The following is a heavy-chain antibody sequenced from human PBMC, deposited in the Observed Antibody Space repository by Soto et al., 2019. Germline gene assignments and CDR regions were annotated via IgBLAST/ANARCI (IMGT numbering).Heavy chain of an antibody. J-gene: IGHJ1*01. CDR1: GFTFSEVY. D-gene: IGHD3-10*01. CDR2: ISGTSTDT. CDR3: SQYGRGGPS. V-gene: IGHV3-11*06. Sequence: QVQLVESGGALVRPGESLTLSCVASGFTFSEVYMSWIRQAPGKGPEYISYISGTSTDTNYAESVRGRFTVSRDNARNSLYLHMSSLRAEDTAIYYCSQYGRGGPSWGQGTLVTVSS.